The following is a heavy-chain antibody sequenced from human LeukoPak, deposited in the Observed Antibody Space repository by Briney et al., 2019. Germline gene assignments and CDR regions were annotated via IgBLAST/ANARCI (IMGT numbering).Heavy chain of an antibody. J-gene: IGHJ3*02. D-gene: IGHD1/OR15-1a*01. CDR1: GASISSYY. V-gene: IGHV4-59*12. Sequence: SETLSLTCTDSGASISSYYWSWIRQPPGKGLEWIGYIYYSGSTNYNPSLKSRVAISVDTSKNQVSLRLSSVTAADTAVYYCARGGAIGGTTPHDTFVIWGQGTVVTVSS. CDR3: ARGGAIGGTTPHDTFVI. CDR2: IYYSGST.